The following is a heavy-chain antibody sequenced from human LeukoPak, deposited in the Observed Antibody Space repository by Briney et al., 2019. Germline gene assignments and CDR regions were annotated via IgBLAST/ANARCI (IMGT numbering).Heavy chain of an antibody. D-gene: IGHD2-21*02. Sequence: SETLSLTCTVSGGSISSYYWSWIRQPPGKGLEWIGSIYYSGSTYYNPSLKSRVTISVDTSKNQFSLKLSSVTAADTAVYYCVCCVVVTANYYFDYWGQGTLVTVSS. CDR3: VCCVVVTANYYFDY. J-gene: IGHJ4*02. CDR1: GGSISSYY. CDR2: IYYSGST. V-gene: IGHV4-39*07.